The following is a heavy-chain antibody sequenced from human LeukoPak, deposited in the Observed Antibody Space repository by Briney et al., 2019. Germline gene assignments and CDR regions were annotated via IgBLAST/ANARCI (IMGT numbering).Heavy chain of an antibody. CDR3: ARLGGSHSPHGY. Sequence: SETLSLTCTVSGGSISNYWSWVRQTPGKGLEWIGYISYSGNTNYNPSLKRRVTISLDTSKNQFFLNLTSVTAADTAVYYCARLGGSHSPHGYWGQGTLVTVSS. J-gene: IGHJ4*02. D-gene: IGHD1-26*01. CDR2: ISYSGNT. V-gene: IGHV4-59*08. CDR1: GGSISNY.